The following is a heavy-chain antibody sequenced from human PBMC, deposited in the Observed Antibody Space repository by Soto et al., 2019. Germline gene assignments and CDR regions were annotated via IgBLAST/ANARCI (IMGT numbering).Heavy chain of an antibody. V-gene: IGHV3-30-3*01. Sequence: QVQLVESGGGVVQPGRSLRLSCAASGFTFSSYAMHWVRQAPGKGLEWVAVISYDGSNKYYADSVKGRFTISRDNSKNTLYLQMNSLRAEDTAVYYCARDKFPTSASPDYWGQGTLVTVSS. CDR3: ARDKFPTSASPDY. CDR2: ISYDGSNK. CDR1: GFTFSSYA. J-gene: IGHJ4*02.